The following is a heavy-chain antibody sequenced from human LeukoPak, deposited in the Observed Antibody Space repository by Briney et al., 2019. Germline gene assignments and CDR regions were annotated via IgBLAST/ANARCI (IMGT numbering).Heavy chain of an antibody. V-gene: IGHV4-31*03. J-gene: IGHJ4*02. CDR3: ARDANGSGSSGYHFDY. CDR2: IYYSGST. CDR1: GGSISSGGYY. D-gene: IGHD3-10*01. Sequence: SETLSLTCTVSGGSISSGGYYWSWIRQHPGKGLEWIGYIYYSGSTYYNPSLKSRVTISVDTSKNQFSLKLSSVTAADTAVYYCARDANGSGSSGYHFDYWGQGTLVTVSS.